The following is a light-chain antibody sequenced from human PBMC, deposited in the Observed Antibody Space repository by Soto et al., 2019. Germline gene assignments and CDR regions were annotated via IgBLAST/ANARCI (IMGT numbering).Light chain of an antibody. Sequence: EIEMTQSKATMAVSPGEVETLSGRASQSVSSNLAWYQQKPGQAPRLLIYGASTRATGIPARFSGSGSGTEFTLTIRSLQSEDFAVYYCQKYNNWPWTFGEGTKVDIK. V-gene: IGKV3-15*01. CDR3: QKYNNWPWT. CDR2: GAS. CDR1: QSVSSN. J-gene: IGKJ1*01.